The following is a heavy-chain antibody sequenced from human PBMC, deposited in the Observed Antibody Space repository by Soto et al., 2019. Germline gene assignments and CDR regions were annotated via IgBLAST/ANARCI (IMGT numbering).Heavy chain of an antibody. CDR2: IKQDGSEK. J-gene: IGHJ4*02. CDR1: GFTFSNYW. CDR3: ARVFYDGSGSYARTIDH. D-gene: IGHD3-10*01. V-gene: IGHV3-7*05. Sequence: EAQLVESGGDLVQPGGSLRLSCAASGFTFSNYWMTWVRQAPGKGLEWVANIKQDGSEKHYVDSVKGRFTISRDNAKNSLYRQMNSLRAEDTAVYYCARVFYDGSGSYARTIDHWGQGTLVTVSS.